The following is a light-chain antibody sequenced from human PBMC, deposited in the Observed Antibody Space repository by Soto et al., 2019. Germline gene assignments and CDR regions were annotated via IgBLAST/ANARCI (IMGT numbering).Light chain of an antibody. CDR2: EVS. V-gene: IGLV2-14*01. CDR1: STDVGGYNY. Sequence: ALTQPASVSGSPGQSIAISCTGTSTDVGGYNYVSWYQQHPGKAPKLMIYEVSNRPSGVSNRFSGAKSGNTASLTISGLQAEDEADYYCSSYTSDSTLVFGGGTKVTVL. J-gene: IGLJ3*02. CDR3: SSYTSDSTLV.